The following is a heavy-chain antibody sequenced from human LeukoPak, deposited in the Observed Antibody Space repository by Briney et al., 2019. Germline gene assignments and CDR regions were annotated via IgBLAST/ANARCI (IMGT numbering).Heavy chain of an antibody. V-gene: IGHV3-23*01. J-gene: IGHJ4*02. CDR3: AKNNYHYDILTGLDY. CDR1: GFTFSSYA. D-gene: IGHD3-9*01. Sequence: PGGSLRLSCAVSGFTFSSYAMSWVRQAPGKGLEWVSAISGSGGSTYYADSVKGRFTISRDNSKNTLYLQMNSLRAEDTAVYYCAKNNYHYDILTGLDYWGQGTLVTVSS. CDR2: ISGSGGST.